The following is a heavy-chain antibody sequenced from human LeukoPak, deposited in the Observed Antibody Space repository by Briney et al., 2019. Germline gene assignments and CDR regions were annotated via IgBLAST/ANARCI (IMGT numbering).Heavy chain of an antibody. CDR2: IYYSGTT. Sequence: PETLSLTCTVSGGSISSSSHYWGWIRQPPGKGLEWIGTIYYSGTTYFNPSLKSRVTISVDTSKNRFSLNLSSVSAADTAVYFCARRQGYSGGWGDFDYWGQGTLVTVSS. V-gene: IGHV4-39*01. D-gene: IGHD6-19*01. CDR3: ARRQGYSGGWGDFDY. J-gene: IGHJ4*02. CDR1: GGSISSSSHY.